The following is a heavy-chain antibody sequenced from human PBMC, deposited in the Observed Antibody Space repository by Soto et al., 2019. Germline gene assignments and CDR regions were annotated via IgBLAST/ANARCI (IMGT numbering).Heavy chain of an antibody. D-gene: IGHD1-7*01. CDR3: ARLNAGTTYYYYGMDV. J-gene: IGHJ6*02. CDR2: IYYSGST. CDR1: GGSISSGGYY. Sequence: PSETLSLTCTVSGGSISSGGYYWSWIRQHPGKGLEWIGYIYYSGSTYYNPSLKSRVTISVGTSKNQFSLKLSSVTAADTAVYYCARLNAGTTYYYYGMDVWGQGTTVTVSS. V-gene: IGHV4-31*03.